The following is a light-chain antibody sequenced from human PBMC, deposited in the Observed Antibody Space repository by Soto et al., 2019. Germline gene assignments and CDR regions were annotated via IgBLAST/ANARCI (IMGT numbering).Light chain of an antibody. CDR1: QSILYNSNNKNY. CDR3: QQYYSTPPT. J-gene: IGKJ1*01. V-gene: IGKV4-1*01. CDR2: WAS. Sequence: DIVMTQSPDSLAVSLGERATINCKSSQSILYNSNNKNYLAWYQQKPGQPPNLLIYWASTRESGVPDRFSGSGSGTDFTLTISSLQAEDVAVYFCQQYYSTPPTFGQGTKVEIK.